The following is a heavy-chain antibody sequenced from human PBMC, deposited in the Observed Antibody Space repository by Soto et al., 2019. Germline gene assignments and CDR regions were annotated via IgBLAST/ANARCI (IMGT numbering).Heavy chain of an antibody. J-gene: IGHJ4*02. D-gene: IGHD3-22*01. CDR3: ASKASRPVGDSSGSHFDY. V-gene: IGHV4-31*03. CDR1: GGSISSGGYY. Sequence: SETLSLTCTVSGGSISSGGYYWSWIRQHPGKGLEWIGYIYYSGSTYYNPSLKSRVTISVDTSKNQFSLKLSSVTAADTAVYYCASKASRPVGDSSGSHFDYWGQGTLVTVSS. CDR2: IYYSGST.